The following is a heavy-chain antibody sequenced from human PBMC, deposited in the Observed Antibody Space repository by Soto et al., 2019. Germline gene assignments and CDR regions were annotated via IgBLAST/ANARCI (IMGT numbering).Heavy chain of an antibody. CDR3: ARASRGDYCSGDSCYSDY. V-gene: IGHV1-18*01. CDR1: GFAFTNNG. CDR2: ISPYNGNT. J-gene: IGHJ4*02. D-gene: IGHD2-15*01. Sequence: PVKVCCKASGFAFTNNGLSWVRQDPGQGLEWMGWISPYNGNTNYAQELQGRVTVTTDTSTSTAYMELRSLRSDDTAVFYCARASRGDYCSGDSCYSDYWGQGTLVPVSS.